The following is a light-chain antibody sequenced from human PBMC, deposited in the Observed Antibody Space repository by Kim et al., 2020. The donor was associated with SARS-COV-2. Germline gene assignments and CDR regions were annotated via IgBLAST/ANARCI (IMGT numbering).Light chain of an antibody. J-gene: IGLJ3*02. CDR1: SSDVGGYNY. Sequence: QSALTQPPSASGSPGQSVTISCTGTSSDVGGYNYVSWYQQHPGKAPKLMIYEVSKPPSGVPDRFSGSKSGTSASLAISGLRSEDEADYYCAAWDDSLSGPYLVFGGGTQLTVL. CDR2: EVS. CDR3: AAWDDSLSGPYLV. V-gene: IGLV2-8*01.